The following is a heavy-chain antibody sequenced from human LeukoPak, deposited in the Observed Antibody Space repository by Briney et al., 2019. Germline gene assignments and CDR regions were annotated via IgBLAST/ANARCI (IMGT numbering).Heavy chain of an antibody. J-gene: IGHJ4*02. Sequence: PSETLSLTCTVSGGSISTSSYYWGWIRQPPGKGLEWIGSIYYGGTTYYNPSLKSRVTISVDTFRNHFSLRLTSVTAADTAVYYCARQGRGGKAVANNYFDYWGQGTLVTVSS. CDR3: ARQGRGGKAVANNYFDY. D-gene: IGHD4-11*01. V-gene: IGHV4-39*01. CDR2: IYYGGTT. CDR1: GGSISTSSYY.